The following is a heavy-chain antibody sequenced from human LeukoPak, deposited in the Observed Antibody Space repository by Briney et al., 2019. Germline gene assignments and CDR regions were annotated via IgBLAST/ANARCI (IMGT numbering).Heavy chain of an antibody. V-gene: IGHV4-39*01. CDR3: AGQLNSPPDAFDI. J-gene: IGHJ3*02. CDR1: GGSISSSSYY. D-gene: IGHD4-23*01. Sequence: SETLSLTCTVSGGSISSSSYYWGWIRQPPGKGLEWIGSIYYSGSTFYNPSLKSRVTISVDTSKNQFSLKLSSVTAADTAVYYCAGQLNSPPDAFDIWGQGTMVTVSS. CDR2: IYYSGST.